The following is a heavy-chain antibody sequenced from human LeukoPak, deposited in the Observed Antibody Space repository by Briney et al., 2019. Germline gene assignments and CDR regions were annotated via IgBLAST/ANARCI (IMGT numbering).Heavy chain of an antibody. CDR2: TTYDGSDK. J-gene: IGHJ4*02. Sequence: GGSLRLSCAASGFAFSNYAMYWVRQAPGMGLEWVAFTTYDGSDKYYADSVKGRFTISRDNSKNTLYLQMNSLRAEDTAVYYCAKDRANAWSSDYWGQGTLVTVSS. CDR3: AKDRANAWSSDY. CDR1: GFAFSNYA. V-gene: IGHV3-30*02. D-gene: IGHD3-10*01.